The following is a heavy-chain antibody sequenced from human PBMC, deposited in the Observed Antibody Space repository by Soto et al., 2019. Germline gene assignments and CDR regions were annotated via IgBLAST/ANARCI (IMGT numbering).Heavy chain of an antibody. V-gene: IGHV4-39*01. CDR2: IYYSGST. J-gene: IGHJ5*02. D-gene: IGHD3-22*01. CDR3: ASSTYYYDSSGYWGWFDP. Sequence: SETLSLTCTVSGGSISSSSYYWGWIRQPPGKGLEWIGSIYYSGSTYYNPSLKSRVTISVDTSKNQFSLKLSSVTAADTAVYYCASSTYYYDSSGYWGWFDPWGQGTLVTVSS. CDR1: GGSISSSSYY.